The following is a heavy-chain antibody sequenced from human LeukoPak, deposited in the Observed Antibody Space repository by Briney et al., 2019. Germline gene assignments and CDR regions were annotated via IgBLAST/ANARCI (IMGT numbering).Heavy chain of an antibody. Sequence: GGSLRLSCAASGFTFSKAWMNWVRQAPGKGLEWVGRIKSKTDGGTIDHAAPVKGRFTISRDDSKNMMYLQMNSLKTEDTAVYYCSTDYYGSGRPGFGYWGQGTLVTVSS. V-gene: IGHV3-15*07. CDR2: IKSKTDGGTI. J-gene: IGHJ4*02. D-gene: IGHD3-10*01. CDR1: GFTFSKAW. CDR3: STDYYGSGRPGFGY.